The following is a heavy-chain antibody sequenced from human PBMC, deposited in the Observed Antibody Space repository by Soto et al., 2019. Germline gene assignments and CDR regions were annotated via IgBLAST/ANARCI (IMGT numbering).Heavy chain of an antibody. CDR2: ISAHNGNT. J-gene: IGHJ4*02. CDR3: ARVLCYGLCDY. Sequence: QVQLVQSGAEVKKPGASVKVSCKASGYTFSSYGISWVRQAPGQGLEWMGWISAHNGNTKYAQKLHGRVTMTTDTSTSTAYMELRSLRSDDSAVYYCARVLCYGLCDYWGQGTLVTVSS. V-gene: IGHV1-18*01. CDR1: GYTFSSYG. D-gene: IGHD5-18*01.